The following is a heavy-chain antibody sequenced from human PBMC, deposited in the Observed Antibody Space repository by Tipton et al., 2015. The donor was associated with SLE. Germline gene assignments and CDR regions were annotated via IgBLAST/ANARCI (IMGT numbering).Heavy chain of an antibody. CDR2: IYDSVFT. CDR3: ARANGAVGGQVPYWYFEL. Sequence: TLSLTCTVSGVSTRNYYWTWIRQPPGKGLEWIGYIYDSVFTNYSPSLKSRVTISLDTSKNLFSLKMSSVTAADTATYYCARANGAVGGQVPYWYFELWGRGTLVTVSA. D-gene: IGHD6-19*01. CDR1: GVSTRNYY. V-gene: IGHV4-59*01. J-gene: IGHJ2*01.